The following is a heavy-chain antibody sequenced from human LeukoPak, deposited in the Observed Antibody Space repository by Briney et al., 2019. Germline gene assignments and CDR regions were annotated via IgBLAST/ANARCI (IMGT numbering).Heavy chain of an antibody. D-gene: IGHD1-14*01. Sequence: GGSLRLSCAASGFTFSSYEMNWVRQAPGKGLEWVSYISSSGSTIYYADSVKGRFTISRDNAKNSLYLQMNSLRAEDTAVYYCARVGRPTRKPYYYYYMDVWGKGTTVTISS. CDR1: GFTFSSYE. V-gene: IGHV3-48*03. J-gene: IGHJ6*03. CDR3: ARVGRPTRKPYYYYYMDV. CDR2: ISSSGSTI.